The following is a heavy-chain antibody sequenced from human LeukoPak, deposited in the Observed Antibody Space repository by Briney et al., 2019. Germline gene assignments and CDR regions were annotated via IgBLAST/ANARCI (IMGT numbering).Heavy chain of an antibody. CDR3: VRVRDGYNDAYDI. CDR2: INPNSGGT. D-gene: IGHD5-24*01. Sequence: VASVKVSCKASGYTFTGYYMHWVRQAPGQGLEWMGWINPNSGGTNYAQKFQGRVTMTRDTSISTAYMELSRLRSDDTAVYYCVRVRDGYNDAYDIWGQGTMVTVPS. V-gene: IGHV1-2*02. J-gene: IGHJ3*02. CDR1: GYTFTGYY.